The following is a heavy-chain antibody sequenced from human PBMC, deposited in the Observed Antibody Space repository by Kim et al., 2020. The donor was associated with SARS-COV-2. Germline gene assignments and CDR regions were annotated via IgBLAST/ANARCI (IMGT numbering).Heavy chain of an antibody. D-gene: IGHD1-26*01. V-gene: IGHV3-30*03. Sequence: GGSLRLSCAASGFTFSSYGMHWVRQAPGKGLEWVAVISYDGSNKYYADSVKGRFTISRDNSKNTLYLQINSLRAEDTAVYYCARTPVGATSLDYWGQGTLVTVSS. J-gene: IGHJ4*02. CDR1: GFTFSSYG. CDR2: ISYDGSNK. CDR3: ARTPVGATSLDY.